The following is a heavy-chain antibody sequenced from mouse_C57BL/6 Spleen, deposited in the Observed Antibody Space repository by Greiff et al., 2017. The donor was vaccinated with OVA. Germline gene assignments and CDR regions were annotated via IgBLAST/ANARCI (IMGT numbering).Heavy chain of an antibody. CDR1: GFSLTSYA. Sequence: VKVVESGPGLVAPSQSLSITCTVSGFSLTSYAISWVRQPTGKGLEWLGVIWTGGGTNYNSALKSRLSISKDNSKSQVFLKMNSLQTDDTARYYCARNGDEYLTWFAYWGQGTLVTVSA. CDR3: ARNGDEYLTWFAY. D-gene: IGHD5-1*01. V-gene: IGHV2-9-1*01. J-gene: IGHJ3*01. CDR2: IWTGGGT.